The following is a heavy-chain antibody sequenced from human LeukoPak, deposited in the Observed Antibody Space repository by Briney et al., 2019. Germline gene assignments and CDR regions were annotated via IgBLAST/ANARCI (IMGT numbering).Heavy chain of an antibody. V-gene: IGHV5-51*01. CDR1: GYNFPDYW. D-gene: IGHD1-1*01. CDR3: ARRGTAFDAFDI. J-gene: IGHJ3*02. Sequence: GESLKISCQASGYNFPDYWIGWVRQMPGKGLEWTGIIYPADSDTRYSPSFQGQVTISADKSNSAAYLQWSRLKASDTAMYYCARRGTAFDAFDIWGQGTMVTVSS. CDR2: IYPADSDT.